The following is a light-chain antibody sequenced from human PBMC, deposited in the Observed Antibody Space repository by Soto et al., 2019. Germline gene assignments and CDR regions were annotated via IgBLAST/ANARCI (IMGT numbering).Light chain of an antibody. CDR1: SSNIGSNT. V-gene: IGLV1-44*01. CDR3: AGWDDSLNAYV. CDR2: SNN. Sequence: QSVLTQPPSASGTPGQSVTISCSGSSSNIGSNTVNWYQQLPGTAPKLLIYSNNQRPSGVPDRFSGSKSGTSASLSISGLQYEDEADYYCAGWDDSLNAYVFGTGNKVTVL. J-gene: IGLJ1*01.